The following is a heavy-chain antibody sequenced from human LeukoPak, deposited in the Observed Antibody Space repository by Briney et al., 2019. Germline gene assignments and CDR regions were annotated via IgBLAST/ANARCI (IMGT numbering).Heavy chain of an antibody. D-gene: IGHD6-19*01. Sequence: GGSLRLSCAASGFTFSSYAMHWVRQAPGKGLEWVAFIGYDESKKYYAESVKGRFTISRDDSKNTLYLQMSALKTEDTAVYYCARGLQAVAGTGWARSRYYYGMDVWGQGTTVTVSS. V-gene: IGHV3-30*04. CDR1: GFTFSSYA. CDR2: IGYDESKK. J-gene: IGHJ6*02. CDR3: ARGLQAVAGTGWARSRYYYGMDV.